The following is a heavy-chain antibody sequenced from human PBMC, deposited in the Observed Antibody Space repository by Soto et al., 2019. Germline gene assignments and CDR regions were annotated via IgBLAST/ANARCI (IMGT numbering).Heavy chain of an antibody. CDR1: GGSFSGYY. D-gene: IGHD7-27*01. CDR3: ARGWGRIFDY. V-gene: IGHV4-34*01. CDR2: INHSGST. J-gene: IGHJ4*02. Sequence: QVQLQQWGAGLLKPSETLSLTCAVYGGSFSGYYWNWIRQPPGKGLEWIGEINHSGSTNYNPSLKSRVTFSVDTSKNQSSLKLSSGTAADTAVYYCARGWGRIFDYWGQGTLVTVSS.